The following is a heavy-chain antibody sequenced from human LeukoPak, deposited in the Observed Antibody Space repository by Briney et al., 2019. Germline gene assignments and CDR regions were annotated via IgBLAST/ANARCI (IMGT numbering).Heavy chain of an antibody. CDR2: ISYDGSNK. J-gene: IGHJ4*02. CDR3: AKDGWSTLSGSYFPFDY. V-gene: IGHV3-30*18. Sequence: GGSLRLSCAASGFTFSSYGMHWVRQAPGKGLEWVAVISYDGSNKYYADSVKGRFTISRDNSKNTPYLQMNSLRAEDTAVYYCAKDGWSTLSGSYFPFDYWGQGTLVTVSS. CDR1: GFTFSSYG. D-gene: IGHD1-26*01.